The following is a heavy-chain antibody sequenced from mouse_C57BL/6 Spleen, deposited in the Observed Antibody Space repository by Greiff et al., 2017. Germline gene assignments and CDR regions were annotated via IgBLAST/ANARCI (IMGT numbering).Heavy chain of an antibody. J-gene: IGHJ2*01. Sequence: VQLQQPGAELVKPGASVKMSCKASGYTFTSYWITWVKQRPGQGLEWIGDIYPGSGSPNYNEKFKSKATLTVDTSSSTAYMQLSSLTSEDSAVYYCARREDGSRSDYWGQGTTLTVSS. D-gene: IGHD1-1*01. V-gene: IGHV1-55*01. CDR3: ARREDGSRSDY. CDR1: GYTFTSYW. CDR2: IYPGSGSP.